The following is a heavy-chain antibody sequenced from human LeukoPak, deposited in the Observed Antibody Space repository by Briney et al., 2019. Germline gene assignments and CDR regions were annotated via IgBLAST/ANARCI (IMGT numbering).Heavy chain of an antibody. V-gene: IGHV3-9*01. D-gene: IGHD6-19*01. J-gene: IGHJ4*02. CDR1: GFTFDDYA. CDR2: ISWNSGSI. Sequence: PGRSLRLSCAASGFTFDDYAMHWVRQAPGKGLEWVSGISWNSGSIGYADSVKGRFTISRDNFKNTLYLQMNSLRAEDTAVYYCARDLHGSVAGCDYWGQGTLVTVSS. CDR3: ARDLHGSVAGCDY.